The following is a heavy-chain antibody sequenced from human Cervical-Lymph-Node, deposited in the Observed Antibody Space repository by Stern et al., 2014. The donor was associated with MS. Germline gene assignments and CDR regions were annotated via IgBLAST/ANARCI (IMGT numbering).Heavy chain of an antibody. J-gene: IGHJ4*02. CDR2: MDYTGST. CDR1: GGSISIDDYY. CDR3: ARLASGLDY. D-gene: IGHD3-3*01. Sequence: QLQLQESGPGLVKPSQTLSLTCTVSGGSISIDDYYWSWVRQFPGKGLEWIGYMDYTGSTYYSPSLESRVFMSVETSKNQFSLNLTSVTAADTAVYYCARLASGLDYWGQGTLVTVSS. V-gene: IGHV4-31*03.